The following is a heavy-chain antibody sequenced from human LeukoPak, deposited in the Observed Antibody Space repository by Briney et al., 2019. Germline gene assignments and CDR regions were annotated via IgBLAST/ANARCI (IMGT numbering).Heavy chain of an antibody. D-gene: IGHD6-19*01. CDR1: GFTFSSYA. Sequence: GGSLRLSRAASGFTFSSYAMSWVRQAPGKGLEWVSVISGSGGSTYSAESVKGRFTISRDNSKNTLYLQMNSLRVEDTAVYYCAKGPRASGWTYFDYWGQGTLVTVSS. J-gene: IGHJ4*02. CDR3: AKGPRASGWTYFDY. V-gene: IGHV3-23*01. CDR2: ISGSGGST.